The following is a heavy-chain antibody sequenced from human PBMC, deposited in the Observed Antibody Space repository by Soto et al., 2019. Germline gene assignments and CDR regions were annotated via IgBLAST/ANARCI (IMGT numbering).Heavy chain of an antibody. Sequence: QMQLVQSGPEVKKPGTSVKVSCKASGFTFTSSAVQWVRQARGQRLEWIGWIVVGSGNTNYAQKFQERVTITRDMSKSTAYMELSSLRSEDTAVYYCAAGRELPLLLDYWGQGTLVTVSS. V-gene: IGHV1-58*01. CDR1: GFTFTSSA. J-gene: IGHJ4*02. CDR2: IVVGSGNT. CDR3: AAGRELPLLLDY. D-gene: IGHD1-26*01.